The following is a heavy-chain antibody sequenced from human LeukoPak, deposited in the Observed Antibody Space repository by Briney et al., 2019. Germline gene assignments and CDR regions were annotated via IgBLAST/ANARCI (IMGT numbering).Heavy chain of an antibody. CDR1: GFTFNNYA. J-gene: IGHJ4*02. D-gene: IGHD5-24*01. CDR3: AKGQGNGYNFRLGY. CDR2: ISYGGSNT. V-gene: IGHV3-30*18. Sequence: GRSLRLSCAASGFTFNNYAMHWVSQAPGKWLEWVALISYGGSNTYYADSVKGRFTISRDNSKNTLYLQMNSLRAEDSAVYYCAKGQGNGYNFRLGYWGQGTLVTVSS.